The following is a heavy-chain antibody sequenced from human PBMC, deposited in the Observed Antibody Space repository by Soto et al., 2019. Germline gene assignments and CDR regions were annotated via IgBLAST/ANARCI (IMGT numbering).Heavy chain of an antibody. V-gene: IGHV3-30*18. Sequence: QVQLVESGGGVVQPGRSLRLSCAASGFTFSSSAMHWVRQAPGKGLEWVAVIAYDGSNKYYADSVKGRFTISRDNSKNTLYLQMNSLRAEDTAVYYGAKAGGNSNWYFDYWGQGTLVTVSS. J-gene: IGHJ4*02. D-gene: IGHD6-13*01. CDR3: AKAGGNSNWYFDY. CDR1: GFTFSSSA. CDR2: IAYDGSNK.